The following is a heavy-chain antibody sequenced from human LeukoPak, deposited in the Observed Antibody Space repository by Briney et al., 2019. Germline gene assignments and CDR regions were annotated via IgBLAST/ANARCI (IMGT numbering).Heavy chain of an antibody. CDR2: LYIGGNT. Sequence: PGGSLRLSCAASGLTVNNNYMNWVRQAPGEGLGWVSALYIGGNTYYADSVRGRFTISRDNSKNTLYLQMNSLRAEDTAIYYCMTAAGYNFGQYWGQGTLVTVSS. V-gene: IGHV3-53*01. J-gene: IGHJ4*02. CDR3: MTAAGYNFGQY. D-gene: IGHD5-18*01. CDR1: GLTVNNNY.